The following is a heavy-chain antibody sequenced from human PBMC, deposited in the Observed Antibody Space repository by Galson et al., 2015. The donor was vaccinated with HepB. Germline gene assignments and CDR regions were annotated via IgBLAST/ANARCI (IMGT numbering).Heavy chain of an antibody. J-gene: IGHJ6*03. CDR3: AGHREILAPDGLNYYYSLDL. CDR2: ISPADSNT. Sequence: QSGAEVKKSGESLKISCQGSGYAFPHYWIGWVRQMPGKGLEWMGSISPADSNTRYSASFQGQVIISVDRSTSTAYVQWSSLKAADTAIYYCAGHREILAPDGLNYYYSLDLWGKGTSVTVS. CDR1: GYAFPHYW. V-gene: IGHV5-51*01. D-gene: IGHD3-9*01.